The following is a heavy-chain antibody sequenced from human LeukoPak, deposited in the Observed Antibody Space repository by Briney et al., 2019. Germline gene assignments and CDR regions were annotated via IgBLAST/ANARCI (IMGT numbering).Heavy chain of an antibody. J-gene: IGHJ3*02. CDR1: GGTFSSYA. CDR3: ARDSCGGDCYPGSYAFDI. Sequence: ASVKVSCKASGGTFSSYAISWVRQAPGQGLEWMGGIIPIFGTANYAQKFQGRVPITTDESTSTAYMELSSLRSEDTAVYYCARDSCGGDCYPGSYAFDIWGQGTMVTVSS. D-gene: IGHD2-21*02. V-gene: IGHV1-69*05. CDR2: IIPIFGTA.